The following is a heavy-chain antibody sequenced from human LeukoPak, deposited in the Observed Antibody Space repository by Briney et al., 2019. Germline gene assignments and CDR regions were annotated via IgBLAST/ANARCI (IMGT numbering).Heavy chain of an antibody. CDR1: GGSISSSSYY. CDR3: ARHAYYYDSSGSDY. V-gene: IGHV4-39*01. J-gene: IGHJ4*02. CDR2: IYYSGST. D-gene: IGHD3-22*01. Sequence: SETLSLTCTVSGGSISSSSYYWGWIRQPPGKGLEWIGSIYYSGSTYYNPSLKSRVTISVDTSKNQFSLKLSSATAADTAVYYCARHAYYYDSSGSDYWGQGTLVTVSS.